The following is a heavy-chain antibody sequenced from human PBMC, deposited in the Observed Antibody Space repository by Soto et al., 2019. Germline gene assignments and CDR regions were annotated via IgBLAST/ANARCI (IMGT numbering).Heavy chain of an antibody. CDR1: GGSFSSYI. Sequence: GASVKVSCKASGGSFSSYIVSWVRQAPGQGLEWMGWISAYNGNTNYAQKLQGRVTMTTDTSTSTAYMELRSLRSDDTAVYYCARDLAVGLVDYWGQGTLVTVSS. J-gene: IGHJ4*02. V-gene: IGHV1-18*01. CDR3: ARDLAVGLVDY. CDR2: ISAYNGNT. D-gene: IGHD6-19*01.